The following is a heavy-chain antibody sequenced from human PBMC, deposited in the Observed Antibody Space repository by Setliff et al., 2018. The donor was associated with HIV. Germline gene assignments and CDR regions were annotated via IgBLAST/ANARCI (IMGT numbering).Heavy chain of an antibody. J-gene: IGHJ4*02. CDR1: GFTFSSDG. CDR3: ARDKGPYNFWSGYDTHYFDH. V-gene: IGHV3-74*01. D-gene: IGHD3-3*01. CDR2: INSDGSST. Sequence: GGSLRLSCAASGFTFSSDGMHWVRQAPGKGLVWVSRINSDGSSTSYADSGQGRFTISRDNAKNTLYLQMSSLRAEDTAVYYCARDKGPYNFWSGYDTHYFDHWGQGTLVTASS.